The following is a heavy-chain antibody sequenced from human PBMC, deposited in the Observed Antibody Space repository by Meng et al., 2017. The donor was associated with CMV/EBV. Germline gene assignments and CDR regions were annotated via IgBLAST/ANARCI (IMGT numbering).Heavy chain of an antibody. CDR3: ARGGSFDR. Sequence: SRRLSCAASGLTVSTHYMNWVRQAPGKGLEWVSVIYTAGDTYYADSVKGRFTISRDNSKNTVYLQMNSLRAEDTAVYYCARGGSFDRWGQGTLVTVSS. D-gene: IGHD3-10*01. CDR2: IYTAGDT. J-gene: IGHJ5*02. CDR1: GLTVSTHY. V-gene: IGHV3-66*02.